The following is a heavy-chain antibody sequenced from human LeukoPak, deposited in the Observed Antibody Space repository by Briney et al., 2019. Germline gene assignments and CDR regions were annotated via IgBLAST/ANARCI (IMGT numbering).Heavy chain of an antibody. V-gene: IGHV4-34*01. CDR3: ARDYGSGYDSLFHFDY. Sequence: SETLSLTCAVYGGSFSGYYWSWIRQPPGKGLEWIGEINHSGSTNYNPSLKSRVTISVDRSKNQFSLKLSSVTAADTAAYYCARDYGSGYDSLFHFDYWGQGTLVTVSS. CDR1: GGSFSGYY. CDR2: INHSGST. D-gene: IGHD5-12*01. J-gene: IGHJ4*02.